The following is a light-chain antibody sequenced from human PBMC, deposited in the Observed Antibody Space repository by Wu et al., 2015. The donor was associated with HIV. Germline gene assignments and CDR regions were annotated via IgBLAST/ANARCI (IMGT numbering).Light chain of an antibody. CDR2: DAS. V-gene: IGKV3-15*01. CDR3: QQYNNWPRT. Sequence: EIVMTQSQATLSVSPGERAALSCRASQSVSSNLAWYQQKPGQAPRLLIYDASTRATGVPARFSGSGSGTEFTLTISSLQSEDFAVYYCQQYNNWPRTFGQGTKVEVK. CDR1: QSVSSN. J-gene: IGKJ1*01.